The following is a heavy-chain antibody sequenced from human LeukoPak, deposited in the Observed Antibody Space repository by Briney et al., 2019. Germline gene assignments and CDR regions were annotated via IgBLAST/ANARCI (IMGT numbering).Heavy chain of an antibody. Sequence: PSQTLSLTCTVSGGSISTGSYYWSWIRQPPGKGLEWIGEINHSGSTNYNPSLKSRVTISVVTSKNQFSLKLSSVTAADTAVYYCARKQWLPLWYYWGQGTLVTVSS. CDR3: ARKQWLPLWYY. D-gene: IGHD6-19*01. V-gene: IGHV4-39*07. CDR1: GGSISTGSYY. CDR2: INHSGST. J-gene: IGHJ4*02.